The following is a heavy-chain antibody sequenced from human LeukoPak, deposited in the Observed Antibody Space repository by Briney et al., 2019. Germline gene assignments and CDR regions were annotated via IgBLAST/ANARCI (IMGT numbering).Heavy chain of an antibody. V-gene: IGHV3-30*02. Sequence: GESLKISFKGSGYRFTSYWIGRGRQAPGKGLEWVAFIRYDGCNKDYADSVKGRFTISRDNSKNTLYLQMNSLRAEDTAVYYCVRFYGSGSYFYYYYIDVWGKGTTVTISS. CDR3: VRFYGSGSYFYYYYIDV. CDR2: IRYDGCNK. D-gene: IGHD3-10*01. CDR1: GYRFTSYW. J-gene: IGHJ6*03.